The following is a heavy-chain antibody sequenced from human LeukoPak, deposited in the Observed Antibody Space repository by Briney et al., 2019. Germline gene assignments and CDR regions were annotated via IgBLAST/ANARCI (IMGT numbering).Heavy chain of an antibody. CDR2: IIPIFGTA. Sequence: SVKVSCKASGGTFSSYAISWVRQAPGQGLEWMGGIIPIFGTANYAQKFQGRVTITADESTSTAYMELSSLRSEDTAVYYCARANSSSWFGGIRNYYYYGMDVWGQGTTVTVSS. J-gene: IGHJ6*02. V-gene: IGHV1-69*01. CDR3: ARANSSSWFGGIRNYYYYGMDV. CDR1: GGTFSSYA. D-gene: IGHD6-13*01.